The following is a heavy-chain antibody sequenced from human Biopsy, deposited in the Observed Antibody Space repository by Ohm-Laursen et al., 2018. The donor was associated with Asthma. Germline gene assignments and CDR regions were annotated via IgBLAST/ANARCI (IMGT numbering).Heavy chain of an antibody. V-gene: IGHV4-39*01. D-gene: IGHD7-27*01. J-gene: IGHJ4*02. CDR1: GGSMSSSSYS. CDR3: ARHWNWGSFFDY. CDR2: ISYTGNT. Sequence: PSDTLSLTWTVSGGSMSSSSYSWGWIRQPPGKGLEWIGSISYTGNTDIPSLRSRVTLSVDTSTNNFSLKLTSVTAADTAVFYCARHWNWGSFFDYWGQGMLVTVSS.